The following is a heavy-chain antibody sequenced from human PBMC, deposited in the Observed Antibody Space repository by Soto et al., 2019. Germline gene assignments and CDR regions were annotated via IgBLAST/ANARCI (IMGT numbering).Heavy chain of an antibody. CDR3: ARERMRSNWNFGYYYYGMDV. J-gene: IGHJ6*02. CDR2: INPSGGST. CDR1: GYTFTRYY. D-gene: IGHD1-7*01. Sequence: GASVKVSCKASGYTFTRYYMHWVRQAPGQGLEWMGIINPSGGSTSYAQKFQGRVTMTRDTSTSTVYMELSSLRSEDTAVYYCARERMRSNWNFGYYYYGMDVWGQGTTVTVSS. V-gene: IGHV1-46*01.